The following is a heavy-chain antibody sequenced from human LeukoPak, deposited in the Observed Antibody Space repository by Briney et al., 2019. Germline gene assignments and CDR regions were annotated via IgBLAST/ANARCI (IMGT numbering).Heavy chain of an antibody. CDR2: ISGSGGST. CDR3: AKDWSIVVVPAAADY. J-gene: IGHJ4*02. Sequence: GGSLRLSCAASGFTFSSYAMSWVRQAPGKGLEWVSAISGSGGSTYYADSVKGRFTISRDNSKNTLYLQMNSLRAEDTAAYYCAKDWSIVVVPAAADYWGQGTLVTVSS. CDR1: GFTFSSYA. V-gene: IGHV3-23*01. D-gene: IGHD2-2*01.